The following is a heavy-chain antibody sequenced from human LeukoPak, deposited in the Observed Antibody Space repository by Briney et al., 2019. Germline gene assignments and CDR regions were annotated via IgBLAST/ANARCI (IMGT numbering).Heavy chain of an antibody. V-gene: IGHV1-69*13. CDR3: ARSWFGELLSPLYYYYYHMDV. D-gene: IGHD3-10*01. Sequence: ASVKVSCKASGGTFSSYAISWVRQAPGQGLEWMGGIIPIFGTANYAQKFQGRVTITADEFTSTAYMELSSLRSEDTAVYYCARSWFGELLSPLYYYYYHMDVWGKGTTVTISS. J-gene: IGHJ6*03. CDR2: IIPIFGTA. CDR1: GGTFSSYA.